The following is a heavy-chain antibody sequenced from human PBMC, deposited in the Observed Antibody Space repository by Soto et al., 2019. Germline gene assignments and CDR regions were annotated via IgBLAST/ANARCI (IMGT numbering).Heavy chain of an antibody. V-gene: IGHV3-33*01. CDR3: ARDPERLQFGGVIGGFDY. D-gene: IGHD3-16*02. CDR1: GFTFSSYG. CDR2: IWYDGSNK. Sequence: GGSLRLSCAASGFTFSSYGMHWVRQAPGKGLEWVAVIWYDGSNKYYADSVKGRFTISRDNSKNTLYLQMNSLRGEDTAVYYCARDPERLQFGGVIGGFDYWGQGTLVTVSS. J-gene: IGHJ4*02.